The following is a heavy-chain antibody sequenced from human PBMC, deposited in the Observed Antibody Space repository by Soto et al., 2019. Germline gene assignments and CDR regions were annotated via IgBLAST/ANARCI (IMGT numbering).Heavy chain of an antibody. CDR1: GFTFSDYY. CDR3: ARVRHDYSTYETDY. CDR2: ISGSSSYT. D-gene: IGHD4-4*01. J-gene: IGHJ4*02. Sequence: QVQLVESGGGLVKPGGSLRLSCAASGFTFSDYYMSWIRQAPGKGLEWVSYISGSSSYTNFADSVKGRFTISRDNAKNSMDLQMNTLRAEDTAVYYCARVRHDYSTYETDYWGQGTLVTVSS. V-gene: IGHV3-11*06.